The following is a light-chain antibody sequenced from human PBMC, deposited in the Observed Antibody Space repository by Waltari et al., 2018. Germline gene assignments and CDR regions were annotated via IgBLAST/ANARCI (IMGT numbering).Light chain of an antibody. CDR2: EVS. V-gene: IGLV2-8*01. CDR1: SIDVGGYNS. CDR3: SSYAGSNFVV. J-gene: IGLJ2*01. Sequence: QSALAQPPSASGSPGQSVTLSCTATSIDVGGYNSVSWYQQHPGKAPNLMIYEVSKRPSGVPDRFSGSKSGNTASLTVSGLQAEDEAAYYCSSYAGSNFVVFGGGTKVTVL.